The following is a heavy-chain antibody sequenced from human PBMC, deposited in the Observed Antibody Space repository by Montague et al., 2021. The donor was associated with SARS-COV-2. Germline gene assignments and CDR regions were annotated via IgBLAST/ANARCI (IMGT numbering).Heavy chain of an antibody. CDR3: ARDFDGSWYEYYFDY. V-gene: IGHV3-48*02. J-gene: IGHJ4*02. Sequence: SLRLSCAASGFTFSSYSMNWVRQAPGKGLEWVSYINSSSSTIYYADSVKGRFTISRDNAKNSLYLQMNNLRDEDTAVYYCARDFDGSWYEYYFDYWGQGTLVTVSS. D-gene: IGHD3-10*01. CDR2: INSSSSTI. CDR1: GFTFSSYS.